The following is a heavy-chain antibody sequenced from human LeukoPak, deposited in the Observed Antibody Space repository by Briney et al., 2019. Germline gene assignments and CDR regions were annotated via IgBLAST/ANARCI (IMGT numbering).Heavy chain of an antibody. CDR1: DYSISSGYY. Sequence: SETLSLTCTVSDYSISSGYYWGWIRQPPGKGLEWIGSIYHGGSTYYNPSLKSRVTISVDTSNNQFSLKLSSVTAADTAVYYCARENTALNWYFDLWGRGTLVTVSS. D-gene: IGHD5-18*01. CDR2: IYHGGST. V-gene: IGHV4-38-2*02. CDR3: ARENTALNWYFDL. J-gene: IGHJ2*01.